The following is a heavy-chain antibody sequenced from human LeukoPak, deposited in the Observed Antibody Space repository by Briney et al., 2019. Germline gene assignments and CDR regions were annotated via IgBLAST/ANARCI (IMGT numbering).Heavy chain of an antibody. CDR2: IYYSGST. V-gene: IGHV4-31*03. CDR1: GGSISSGGSY. Sequence: SETLSLTCTVSGGSISSGGSYWSWFRQHPGTGLEWIGYIYYSGSTYYNPSLKSRVTISVDTSKNQFSLKLSSVTAADTAVYYCARGQEPAAAYDYWGQGTLVTVSS. D-gene: IGHD2-2*01. CDR3: ARGQEPAAAYDY. J-gene: IGHJ4*02.